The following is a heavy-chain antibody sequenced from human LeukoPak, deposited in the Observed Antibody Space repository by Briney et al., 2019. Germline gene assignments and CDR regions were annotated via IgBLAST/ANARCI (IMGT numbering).Heavy chain of an antibody. D-gene: IGHD7-27*01. Sequence: GGSLRLSCAASGSTFGNYAMSWVRQAPGKGLEWVSVIYSGGSPYYADSVKGRFTISRDNSKNTLYLQMNSLRVEDTAMYYCARKLGTVDDYWGQGTLVTVSS. CDR1: GSTFGNYA. V-gene: IGHV3-53*01. CDR2: IYSGGSP. CDR3: ARKLGTVDDY. J-gene: IGHJ4*02.